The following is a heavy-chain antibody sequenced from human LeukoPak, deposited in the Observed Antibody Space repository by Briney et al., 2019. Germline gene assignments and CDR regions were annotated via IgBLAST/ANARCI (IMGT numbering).Heavy chain of an antibody. J-gene: IGHJ6*03. CDR2: IKQDGSEK. Sequence: PGGSLRLSCAASGFTVSSNYMSWVRQAPGKGLEWVANIKQDGSEKYYVDSVKGRFAISRDNAKNSLYLQMNSLRAEDTAVYYCARGVCHHYYYYYMDVWGKGTTVTVSS. CDR1: GFTVSSNY. V-gene: IGHV3-7*01. CDR3: ARGVCHHYYYYYMDV.